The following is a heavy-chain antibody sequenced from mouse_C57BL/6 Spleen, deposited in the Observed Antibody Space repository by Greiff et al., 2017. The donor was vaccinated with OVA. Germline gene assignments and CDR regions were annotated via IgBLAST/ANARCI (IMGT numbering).Heavy chain of an antibody. D-gene: IGHD1-1*01. CDR3: ARSGTTVVESYFDY. J-gene: IGHJ2*01. CDR1: GYTFTSYW. Sequence: QVQLQQSGAELVMPGASVKLSCKASGYTFTSYWMHWVKQRPGQGLEWIGEIDPSDSYTNYNQKFKGKSTLTVDKSSSTAYMQLSSLTSEDSAVYYCARSGTTVVESYFDYWGQGTTLTVSS. V-gene: IGHV1-69*01. CDR2: IDPSDSYT.